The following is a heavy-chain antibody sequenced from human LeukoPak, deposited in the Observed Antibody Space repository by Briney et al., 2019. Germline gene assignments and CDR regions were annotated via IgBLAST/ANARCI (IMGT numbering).Heavy chain of an antibody. D-gene: IGHD3-10*01. CDR2: IYYSGST. V-gene: IGHV4-59*01. Sequence: SETLSLTCSVSGDSFSNYYWTWIRQPPGKGLEWIGYIYYSGSTNYNPSLKSRVTISVDTSKNQFSLKLSSVTAADTAVYYCARVGTYGSGSYLSWLDYWGQGTLVTVSS. CDR3: ARVGTYGSGSYLSWLDY. CDR1: GDSFSNYY. J-gene: IGHJ4*02.